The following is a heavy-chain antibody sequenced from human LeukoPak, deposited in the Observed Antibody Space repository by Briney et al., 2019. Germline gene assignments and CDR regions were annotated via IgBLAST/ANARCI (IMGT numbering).Heavy chain of an antibody. Sequence: PSETLSLTCAVSGGSISSSNWWSWVRQPPGKGLEWIGEIYHSGSTNYNPSLKSRVTISVDTSKNQFSLKLSSVTAADTAVYYCARGRGYSYGYVHWYFDLWGRGTLVTVSS. V-gene: IGHV4-4*02. CDR1: GGSISSSNW. J-gene: IGHJ2*01. CDR2: IYHSGST. D-gene: IGHD5-18*01. CDR3: ARGRGYSYGYVHWYFDL.